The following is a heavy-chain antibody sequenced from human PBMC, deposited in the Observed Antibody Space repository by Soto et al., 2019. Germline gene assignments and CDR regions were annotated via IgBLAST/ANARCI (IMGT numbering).Heavy chain of an antibody. CDR1: GGTFNNYP. CDR3: ARGRGYSGDDHYYYFAMDV. CDR2: SIPIFGTA. V-gene: IGHV1-69*01. J-gene: IGHJ6*02. Sequence: QVQLVQSGAEVKKPASSVKVSCKASGGTFNNYPITWVRQAPGEGLECMGGSIPIFGTANYAQNFQGRVTISVDESTSTAYMELSSLRSEDTAVYYCARGRGYSGDDHYYYFAMDVWGQGTTVAVSS. D-gene: IGHD5-12*01.